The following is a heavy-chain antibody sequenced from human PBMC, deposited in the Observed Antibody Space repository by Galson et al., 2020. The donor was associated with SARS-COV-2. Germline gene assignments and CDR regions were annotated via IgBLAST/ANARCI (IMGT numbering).Heavy chain of an antibody. D-gene: IGHD3-10*02. CDR2: IYQSGST. V-gene: IGHV4-4*02. Sequence: SETLSLTCAVSGVSISSYNWWSWVRQSPGKGLAWIGEIYQSGSTNYNPSLKSRLTISIDMSKNQFSLKLNSVTAADTALYYCARDSSVLEDWGQGILVTVSS. CDR3: ARDSSVLED. J-gene: IGHJ4*02. CDR1: GVSISSYNW.